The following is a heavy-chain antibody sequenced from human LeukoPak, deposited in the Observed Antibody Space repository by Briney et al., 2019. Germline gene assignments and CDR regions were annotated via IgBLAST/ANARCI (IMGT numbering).Heavy chain of an antibody. J-gene: IGHJ4*02. CDR1: GFTFDDYA. D-gene: IGHD3-16*01. V-gene: IGHV3-9*01. Sequence: GGSLRLSCAASGFTFDDYAMHWVRQAPGKGLEWVSGISWNSGSIGYADSVKGRFTISRDNAKSSLYLQMNSLRAEDTALYYCAKALVGEQYYFDYWGQGTLVTVSS. CDR3: AKALVGEQYYFDY. CDR2: ISWNSGSI.